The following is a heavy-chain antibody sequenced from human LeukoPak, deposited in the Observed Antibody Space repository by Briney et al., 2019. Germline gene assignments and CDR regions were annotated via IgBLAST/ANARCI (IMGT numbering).Heavy chain of an antibody. CDR1: GFTFSSYG. D-gene: IGHD6-13*01. CDR3: AKDRGAAAGSQPLCY. J-gene: IGHJ4*02. CDR2: ISYDGSNK. V-gene: IGHV3-30*18. Sequence: QTGGSLRLSCAASGFTFSSYGMHWVRQAPGKGLEWVAVISYDGSNKYYADSVKGRFTISRDNSKNTPYLQMNSLRAEDTAVYYCAKDRGAAAGSQPLCYWGQGTLVTVSS.